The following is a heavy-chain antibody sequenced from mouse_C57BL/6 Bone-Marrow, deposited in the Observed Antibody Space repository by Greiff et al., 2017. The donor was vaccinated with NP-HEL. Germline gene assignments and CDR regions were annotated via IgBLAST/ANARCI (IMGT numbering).Heavy chain of an antibody. CDR2: IDPSDSYT. Sequence: QVQLQQPGAELVRPGTSVKLSCKASGYTFTSYWMHWVKQRPGQGLEWIGVIDPSDSYTNYNQPFKGKATLTVDTSSSTAYMQLSSLTSEDSAVYYCARRGRGRGYFDYWGQGTTLTVSS. CDR1: GYTFTSYW. D-gene: IGHD3-3*01. J-gene: IGHJ2*01. CDR3: ARRGRGRGYFDY. V-gene: IGHV1-59*01.